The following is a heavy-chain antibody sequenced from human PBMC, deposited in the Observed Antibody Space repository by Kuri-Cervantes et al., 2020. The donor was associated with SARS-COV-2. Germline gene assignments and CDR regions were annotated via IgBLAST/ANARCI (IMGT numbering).Heavy chain of an antibody. J-gene: IGHJ6*02. V-gene: IGHV3-33*01. CDR1: GFTFSSYG. D-gene: IGHD4-11*01. Sequence: GESLKISCAASGFTFSSYGMHWVRQAPGKGLEWVAVIWYDGSNKYYADSVKGRFTISRDNSKNTLYLQMNSLRAEDTAVYYCARPTTVTTEAMDVWGQGTTVTVSS. CDR3: ARPTTVTTEAMDV. CDR2: IWYDGSNK.